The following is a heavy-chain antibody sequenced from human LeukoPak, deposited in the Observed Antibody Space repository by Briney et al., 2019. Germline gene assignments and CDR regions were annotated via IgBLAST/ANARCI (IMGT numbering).Heavy chain of an antibody. J-gene: IGHJ3*02. Sequence: GESLKISCKGGGYSFTNYWIVWVRQMPGKGLEWMGVIYYDDSETQYSPSFQGQVTMSVDKSISTAYLQWSALKASDTAMYHCARHRMGALYEAFDIWGQGTAVTVSS. D-gene: IGHD3-16*01. CDR3: ARHRMGALYEAFDI. CDR1: GYSFTNYW. V-gene: IGHV5-51*01. CDR2: IYYDDSET.